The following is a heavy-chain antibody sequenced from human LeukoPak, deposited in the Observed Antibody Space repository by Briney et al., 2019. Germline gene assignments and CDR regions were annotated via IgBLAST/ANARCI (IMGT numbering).Heavy chain of an antibody. V-gene: IGHV4-39*01. CDR2: IYHSGNT. CDR3: ARQGTVVRWGYYYYMDV. CDR1: GGSISSTSHY. D-gene: IGHD1-1*01. Sequence: SETLSLTCRVSGGSISSTSHYWGWIRQPPRKGLEWIGSIYHSGNTYYNPSLKSRVTISVDTSKNQFSLKLSSVTAADTAQYYCARQGTVVRWGYYYYMDVWSKGTTVTVSS. J-gene: IGHJ6*03.